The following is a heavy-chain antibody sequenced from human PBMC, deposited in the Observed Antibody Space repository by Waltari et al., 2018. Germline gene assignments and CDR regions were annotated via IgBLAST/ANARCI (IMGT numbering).Heavy chain of an antibody. J-gene: IGHJ4*02. CDR2: IKQDGSEK. Sequence: EVQLVESGGGLVQPGGSLRLSCAASGFAFSSYWMSWVRQAPGKGREGVANIKQDGSEKYYVDSVKGRFTISRDNAKNSLYLQMNSLRAEDTAVYYCARSRGWELLSDYWGQGTLVTVSS. CDR3: ARSRGWELLSDY. CDR1: GFAFSSYW. D-gene: IGHD1-26*01. V-gene: IGHV3-7*04.